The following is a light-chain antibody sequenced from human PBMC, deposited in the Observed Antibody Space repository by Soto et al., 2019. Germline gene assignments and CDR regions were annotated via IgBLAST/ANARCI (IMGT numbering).Light chain of an antibody. CDR1: QSVGNY. CDR2: DVS. Sequence: IVLTKSPATLSLSPGEGATLSLGASQSVGNYLGWYQQKPGQAPRLLIYDVSNRATGIPARFSGSGSGTDFTLTISSLEPEDFAVYYCQHRNNWPITFGQGTRLEIK. CDR3: QHRNNWPIT. V-gene: IGKV3-11*01. J-gene: IGKJ5*01.